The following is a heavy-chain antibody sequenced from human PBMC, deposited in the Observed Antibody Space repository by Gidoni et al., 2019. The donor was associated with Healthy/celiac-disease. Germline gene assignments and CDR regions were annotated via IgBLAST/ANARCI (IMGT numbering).Heavy chain of an antibody. J-gene: IGHJ6*02. D-gene: IGHD3-9*01. CDR1: GYTFTGYY. CDR2: INPNSGGT. V-gene: IGHV1-2*06. CDR3: ARTMYYDILTGYRYYYYGMDV. Sequence: QVQLVQSGAEVKKPGASVKVSCKASGYTFTGYYMHWVRQAPGQGLEWMGRINPNSGGTNYAQKFQGRVTMTRDTSISTAYMELSRLRSDDTAVYYCARTMYYDILTGYRYYYYGMDVWGQGTTVTVSS.